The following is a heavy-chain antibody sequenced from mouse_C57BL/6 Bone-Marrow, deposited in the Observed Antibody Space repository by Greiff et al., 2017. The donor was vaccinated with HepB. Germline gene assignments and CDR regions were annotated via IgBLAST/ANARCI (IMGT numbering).Heavy chain of an antibody. D-gene: IGHD2-4*01. CDR3: ARGFYYDYDKAFAY. Sequence: VQLKQSGPELVKPGASVKISCKASGYSFTDYNMNWVKQSNGKSLEWIGVINPNYGTTSYNQKFKGKATLTVDQSSSTAYMQLNSLTSEDSAVYYCARGFYYDYDKAFAYWGQGTLVTVSA. CDR2: INPNYGTT. J-gene: IGHJ3*01. CDR1: GYSFTDYN. V-gene: IGHV1-39*01.